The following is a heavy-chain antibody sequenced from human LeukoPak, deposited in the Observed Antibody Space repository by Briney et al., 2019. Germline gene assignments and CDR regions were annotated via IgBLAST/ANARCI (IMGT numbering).Heavy chain of an antibody. J-gene: IGHJ4*02. CDR3: ARDYLGYCSGGSCVPDY. D-gene: IGHD2-15*01. CDR2: ISHDGSNK. CDR1: GFTFSSYA. V-gene: IGHV3-30*04. Sequence: PGRSLRLSCAASGFTFSSYAMHWVRQAPGKGLEWVAVISHDGSNKYYADSVKGRFTISRDNSKNTLYLQMNSLRAEDTAVYYCARDYLGYCSGGSCVPDYWGQGTLVTVSS.